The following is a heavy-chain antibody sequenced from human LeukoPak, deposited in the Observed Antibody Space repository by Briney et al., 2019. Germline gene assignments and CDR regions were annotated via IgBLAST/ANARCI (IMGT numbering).Heavy chain of an antibody. CDR1: GGSISSGDYY. CDR3: ARSARGYNPSDYFPPTDAFDI. D-gene: IGHD5-12*01. CDR2: IYYSEST. V-gene: IGHV4-30-4*08. J-gene: IGHJ3*02. Sequence: PSETLSLTCTVSGGSISSGDYYWSWIRQPPGKGLEWIGYIYYSESTYYNPSLKSRVSISVGTSKNQFSLKLTSVTAADPGVYYCARSARGYNPSDYFPPTDAFDIWGPGILVTVSS.